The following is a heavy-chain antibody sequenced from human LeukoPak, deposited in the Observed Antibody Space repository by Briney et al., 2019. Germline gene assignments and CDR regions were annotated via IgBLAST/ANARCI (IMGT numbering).Heavy chain of an antibody. CDR2: IKPNSGAT. CDR1: GYTFTGYY. CDR3: ARDEKSMHCSSTSCFGTDY. D-gene: IGHD2-2*01. V-gene: IGHV1-2*02. Sequence: ASVKVSCKASGYTFTGYYMHWVRQAPGQGLEWMGWIKPNSGATNFAQKFQGRVTMTRDTSISTAYMEMTTLRSDDTAVYYCARDEKSMHCSSTSCFGTDYWGQGTLVTVSS. J-gene: IGHJ4*02.